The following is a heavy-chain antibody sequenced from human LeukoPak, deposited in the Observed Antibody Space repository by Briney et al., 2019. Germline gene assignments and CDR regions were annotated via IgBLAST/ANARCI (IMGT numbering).Heavy chain of an antibody. J-gene: IGHJ3*02. D-gene: IGHD4-17*01. CDR3: AKADHYGDYHAFDI. Sequence: PGGSPRLSCAASGFTFDDYAMHWVRQAPGKGLEWVSGISWNSGSIGYADSVKGRFTISRDNAKNSLYLQMNSLRAEDTALYYCAKADHYGDYHAFDIWGQGTMVTVSS. CDR2: ISWNSGSI. V-gene: IGHV3-9*01. CDR1: GFTFDDYA.